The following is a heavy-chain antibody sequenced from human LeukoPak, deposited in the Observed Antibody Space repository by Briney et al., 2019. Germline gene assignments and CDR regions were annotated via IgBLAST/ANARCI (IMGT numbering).Heavy chain of an antibody. D-gene: IGHD3-22*01. CDR3: TTVNPYYSDSSCYYC. CDR1: GFTFSKAW. V-gene: IGHV3-15*01. Sequence: GPSLRLSCAASGFTFSKAWMSWVSHAPGKWLEWVGCIKRKIDGSMTDYAAPVTRSFTILRDDCKNTLYLQMNNLKTEDTGVYYCTTVNPYYSDSSCYYCWGQGTLVSVSS. J-gene: IGHJ4*02. CDR2: IKRKIDGSMT.